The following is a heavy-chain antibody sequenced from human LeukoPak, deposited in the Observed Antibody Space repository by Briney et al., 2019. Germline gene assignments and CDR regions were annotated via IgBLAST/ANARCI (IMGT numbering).Heavy chain of an antibody. Sequence: GGSLRLSCAASGFILSNVWMTWVRQGPGKGLEWVXRVKSKTDGGAIDYTAPVKGRFTISRDDSKNTLYLQMIGLKNDDAGVYFCAASATAGAFDIWGQGTVVAVSS. V-gene: IGHV3-15*01. D-gene: IGHD3-10*01. J-gene: IGHJ3*02. CDR1: GFILSNVW. CDR3: AASATAGAFDI. CDR2: VKSKTDGGAI.